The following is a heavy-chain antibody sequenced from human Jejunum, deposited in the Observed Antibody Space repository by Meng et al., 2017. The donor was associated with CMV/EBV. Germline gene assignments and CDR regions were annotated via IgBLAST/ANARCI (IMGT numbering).Heavy chain of an antibody. V-gene: IGHV3-33*01. CDR1: GFPLTSYG. CDR2: LWYDGSRK. CDR3: ARDNDGSSHYSQFDY. J-gene: IGHJ4*02. D-gene: IGHD3-22*01. Sequence: SGFPLTSYGIHWVRQFPGKGLEWVAVLWYDGSRKYFADSVHGRFSISRDDSKNTVYLQMNSLRAEDTAVYYCARDNDGSSHYSQFDYWGQGTLVTVSS.